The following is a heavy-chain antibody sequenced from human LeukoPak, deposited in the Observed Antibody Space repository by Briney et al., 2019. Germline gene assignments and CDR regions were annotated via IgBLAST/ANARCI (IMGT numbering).Heavy chain of an antibody. CDR1: GGTFSSYA. CDR3: AREAVNYYYGMDV. D-gene: IGHD3-16*02. Sequence: SVKVSCKASGGTFSSYAISWVRQAPGQGLEWMVGIIPIFGTANYAQKFQGRVTITADESTSTAYMELSSLRSEDTAVYYCAREAVNYYYGMDVWGQGTTVTVSS. V-gene: IGHV1-69*01. CDR2: IIPIFGTA. J-gene: IGHJ6*02.